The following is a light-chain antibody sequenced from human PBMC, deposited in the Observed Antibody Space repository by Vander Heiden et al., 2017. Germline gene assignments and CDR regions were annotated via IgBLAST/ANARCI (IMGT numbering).Light chain of an antibody. V-gene: IGLV2-11*01. CDR2: DVS. CDR1: SSDVGAYNY. J-gene: IGLJ2*01. CDR3: CSYSASYTLVL. Sequence: QSALTQPRSVSGSPGQSVTISCTGTSSDVGAYNYVSWYQQHPGKAPKLIIYDVSGRPSGVPDRFSGSKSDNTASLTISGLQAEDEADYFCCSYSASYTLVLFGGGTKLTGL.